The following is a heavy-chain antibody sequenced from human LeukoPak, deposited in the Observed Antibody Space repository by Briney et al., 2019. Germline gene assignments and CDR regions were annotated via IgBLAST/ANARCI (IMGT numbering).Heavy chain of an antibody. CDR3: ARDKSGNYNDYAFDL. D-gene: IGHD1-26*01. Sequence: SGGSLRLSCAASGFTFRNYGMHWVRQAPGKGLEWVAIIASDGSHGYYADSVKGRFTFSRDNSRNTVYLQMNRLRPEDTAVYYCARDKSGNYNDYAFDLWGQGTRVTVSS. V-gene: IGHV3-30*03. CDR1: GFTFRNYG. J-gene: IGHJ3*01. CDR2: IASDGSHG.